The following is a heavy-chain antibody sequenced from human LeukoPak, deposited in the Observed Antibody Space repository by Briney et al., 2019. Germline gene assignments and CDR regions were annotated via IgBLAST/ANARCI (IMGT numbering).Heavy chain of an antibody. CDR2: IYSGGST. D-gene: IGHD1-26*01. CDR3: ARGIVGATRVYFDY. Sequence: SETLSLTCTVSGDSISTLYWSWIRQPPGKGLEWIGYIYSGGSTDYNPSLKSRVTISVDTSKNQFSLKLSSVTAADTAVYYCARGIVGATRVYFDYWGQGTLVTVSS. J-gene: IGHJ4*02. V-gene: IGHV4-59*12. CDR1: GDSISTLY.